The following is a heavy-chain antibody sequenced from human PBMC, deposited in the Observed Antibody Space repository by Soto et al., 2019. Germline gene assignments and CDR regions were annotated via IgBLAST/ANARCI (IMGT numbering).Heavy chain of an antibody. V-gene: IGHV4-59*08. D-gene: IGHD5-18*01. CDR3: ARRAGVTQINNYFDS. CDR1: GASLDHFY. J-gene: IGHJ5*01. CDR2: ISDGGTT. Sequence: SENLRLTCTVSGASLDHFYWSWIRLPPGKGLEWIGTISDGGTTNYNPSLKSRVAISVDTSNNQFSLNLRSVTAADTAMYYCARRAGVTQINNYFDSRGPGKLVTASS.